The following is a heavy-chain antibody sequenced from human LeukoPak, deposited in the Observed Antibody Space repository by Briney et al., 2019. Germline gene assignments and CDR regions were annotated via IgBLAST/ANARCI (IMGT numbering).Heavy chain of an antibody. CDR1: GFTFSSYA. V-gene: IGHV3-23*01. J-gene: IGHJ4*02. D-gene: IGHD3-10*01. Sequence: GGSLRLSCAASGFTFSSYAMSWVRQAPGKGLDWVSAISGRGDSTYYADSVKGRFTISRGNSKNTVYLQMNSLRAEDTAVYYCAKDITYYYGSGSYYKADYFDYWGQGTLVTVSS. CDR3: AKDITYYYGSGSYYKADYFDY. CDR2: ISGRGDST.